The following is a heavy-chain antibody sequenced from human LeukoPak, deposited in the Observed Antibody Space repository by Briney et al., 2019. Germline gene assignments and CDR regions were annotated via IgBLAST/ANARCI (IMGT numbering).Heavy chain of an antibody. CDR1: GFTFSSYA. CDR3: ARAPRGQWLPDFDY. Sequence: HPGGSLRLSCAASGFTFSSYAMHWVRQAPGKGLEWVAVISYDGSNKYYADSVKGRFTISRDNSKNTLYLQMNSLRAEDTAVYYCARAPRGQWLPDFDYWGQGTLVTVSS. CDR2: ISYDGSNK. D-gene: IGHD6-19*01. J-gene: IGHJ4*02. V-gene: IGHV3-30*04.